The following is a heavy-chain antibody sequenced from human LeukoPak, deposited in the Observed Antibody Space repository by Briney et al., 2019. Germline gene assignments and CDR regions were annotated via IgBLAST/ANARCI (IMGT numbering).Heavy chain of an antibody. D-gene: IGHD2-15*01. CDR2: IYTSGST. J-gene: IGHJ4*02. CDR1: GGSISSGSYY. CDR3: ARGMVAATYFDY. V-gene: IGHV4-61*02. Sequence: SQTLSLTCTVSGGSISSGSYYWSWIRQPAGTGLEWIGRIYTSGSTNYNPSLKSRVTISLDTSKNQFSLKLSSVTAAGTAVYYCARGMVAATYFDYWGQGTLVTVSS.